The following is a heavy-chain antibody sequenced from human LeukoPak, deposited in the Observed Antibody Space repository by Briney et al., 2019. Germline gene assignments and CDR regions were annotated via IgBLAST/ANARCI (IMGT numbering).Heavy chain of an antibody. J-gene: IGHJ4*02. CDR3: AKVTYGSGTYGAFDY. CDR2: IKKDGSEK. D-gene: IGHD3-10*01. V-gene: IGHV3-7*03. Sequence: QAGGSLRLSCAASGFTFSSYWMSWVRQAPGKGLEWVANIKKDGSEKYYVDSVKGRFTISRDNSKNTLYLQMNSLRAEDTAVYYCAKVTYGSGTYGAFDYWGQGTLVTVSS. CDR1: GFTFSSYW.